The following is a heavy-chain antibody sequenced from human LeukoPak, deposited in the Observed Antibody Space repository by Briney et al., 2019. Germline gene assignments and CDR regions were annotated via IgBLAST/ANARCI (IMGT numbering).Heavy chain of an antibody. V-gene: IGHV4-34*01. D-gene: IGHD6-19*01. CDR1: SGSFNGYY. CDR3: ARAGPGVAVAFDY. Sequence: SETLSLTCAVYSGSFNGYYWSWIRQPPGKGLEWIGGINHSGSTNYNPSLKSRVTISVDTSKNQFSLKLSSVTAADTAVYYCARAGPGVAVAFDYWGQGTLVTVSS. CDR2: INHSGST. J-gene: IGHJ4*02.